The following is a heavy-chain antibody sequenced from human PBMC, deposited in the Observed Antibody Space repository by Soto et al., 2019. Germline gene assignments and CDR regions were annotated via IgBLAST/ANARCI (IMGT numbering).Heavy chain of an antibody. CDR3: ARVNEGVYYDSRGYFDY. J-gene: IGHJ4*02. V-gene: IGHV1-18*01. Sequence: QVQLVQSGAEVKKPGASVKVSCKASGYKFSSYGITWVRQAPGQGLEWLGWISTFNGKTIYAQNLQDRVTMTIDASTSAGYLELRRLRSDDTALYYCARVNEGVYYDSRGYFDYWGQGTLVTVSS. D-gene: IGHD3-22*01. CDR1: GYKFSSYG. CDR2: ISTFNGKT.